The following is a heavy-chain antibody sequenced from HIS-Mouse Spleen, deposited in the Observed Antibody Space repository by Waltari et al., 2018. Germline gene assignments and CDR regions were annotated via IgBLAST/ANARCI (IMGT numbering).Heavy chain of an antibody. CDR3: AREIPYSSSWYDWYFDL. J-gene: IGHJ2*01. CDR1: GGSISRSSYY. D-gene: IGHD6-13*01. V-gene: IGHV4-39*07. CDR2: IYYSGST. Sequence: QLQLQESGPGLVKPSETLSLTCTVCGGSISRSSYYWGWIRQPPGKGLEWIGSIYYSGSTYYNPSLKSRVTISVDTSKNQFSLKLSSVTAADTAVYYCAREIPYSSSWYDWYFDLWGRGTLVTVSS.